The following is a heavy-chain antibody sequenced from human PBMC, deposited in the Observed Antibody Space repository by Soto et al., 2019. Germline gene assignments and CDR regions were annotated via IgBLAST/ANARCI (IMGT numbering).Heavy chain of an antibody. CDR3: ARSSKTGVGLVVVQAASAYFDY. V-gene: IGHV3-11*01. Sequence: PGGSLRLSCAASGFTFSDYYMIWIRQAPGKGLEWVSYISSSGSTIYYADSVKGRFTISRDNAKNSLYLQMNSLRAEDTAVYYCARSSKTGVGLVVVQAASAYFDYWGQGTRVTVS. CDR1: GFTFSDYY. J-gene: IGHJ4*02. CDR2: ISSSGSTI. D-gene: IGHD2-2*01.